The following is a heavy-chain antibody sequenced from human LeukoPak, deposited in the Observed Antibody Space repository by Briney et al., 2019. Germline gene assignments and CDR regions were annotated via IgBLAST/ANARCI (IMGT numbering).Heavy chain of an antibody. J-gene: IGHJ4*02. Sequence: GGSLRLSCAVSGFTFSSYAMSWVRQAPGKGLEWVSVISGNGDNTYYADSVKGRFTISRDNSKNTLYLQMSSLGAEDTALYYCAKGRAAVVSAAINSWGQGTLVTVSS. CDR1: GFTFSSYA. D-gene: IGHD2-2*01. V-gene: IGHV3-23*01. CDR2: ISGNGDNT. CDR3: AKGRAAVVSAAINS.